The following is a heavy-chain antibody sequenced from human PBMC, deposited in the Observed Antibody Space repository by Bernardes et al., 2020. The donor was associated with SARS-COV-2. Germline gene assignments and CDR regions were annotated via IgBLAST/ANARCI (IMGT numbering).Heavy chain of an antibody. J-gene: IGHJ2*01. CDR3: ARGSDHDSGGFYYRGYFDL. D-gene: IGHD3-22*01. CDR1: GFTVSSSY. V-gene: IGHV3-53*01. Sequence: GGSLRPSCTPSGFTVSSSYISWVRPAPGKVLEWVSVLFTVVSTYYADSVKGAFIISRDISTNTLYFQMNSMRADDTAVYYCARGSDHDSGGFYYRGYFDLWGRGSQVTVSS. CDR2: LFTVVST.